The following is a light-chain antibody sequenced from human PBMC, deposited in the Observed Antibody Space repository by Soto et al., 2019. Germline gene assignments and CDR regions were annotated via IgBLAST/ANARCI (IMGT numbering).Light chain of an antibody. V-gene: IGLV1-47*01. CDR3: AAWDDSLSGPRV. J-gene: IGLJ3*02. CDR1: SSNIGSNY. Sequence: QSVLTQPPSASGTPGQRVTISCSGSSSNIGSNYVYWYQQLPGTAPKLLIYRNNQRPSGVPDRFSGSKSGTSASLAISGLRPEDEADYYCAAWDDSLSGPRVFGGGTQLTVL. CDR2: RNN.